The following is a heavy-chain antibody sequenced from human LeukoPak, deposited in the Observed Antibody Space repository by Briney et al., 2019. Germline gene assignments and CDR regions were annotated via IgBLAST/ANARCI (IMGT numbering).Heavy chain of an antibody. CDR1: GFTFSSYT. J-gene: IGHJ4*02. CDR2: ISSSSTNI. Sequence: GRSLRLSCAASGFTFSSYTMNWVRQAPGKGLEWVSYISSSSTNIYYADSVKGRFTISRDNAKNSLYLQMNSLRAEDTAVYYCARVGDDYGDYPIDYWGQGTLVTASS. CDR3: ARVGDDYGDYPIDY. D-gene: IGHD4-17*01. V-gene: IGHV3-48*01.